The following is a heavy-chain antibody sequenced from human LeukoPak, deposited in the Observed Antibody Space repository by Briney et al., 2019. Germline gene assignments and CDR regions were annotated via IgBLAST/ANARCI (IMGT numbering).Heavy chain of an antibody. CDR2: ISDSGGST. V-gene: IGHV3-23*01. CDR1: GFTFSSYA. D-gene: IGHD1-26*01. CDR3: ARDGVVGDRYNNYYHMDV. Sequence: GGSLRLSCTVSGFTFSSYAMSWVRQAPGKGLEWVSAISDSGGSTCYADSVKGRFTISRDNFKNSVHLEMNSLRTEDTAVYYCARDGVVGDRYNNYYHMDVWGKGSTVTVSS. J-gene: IGHJ6*03.